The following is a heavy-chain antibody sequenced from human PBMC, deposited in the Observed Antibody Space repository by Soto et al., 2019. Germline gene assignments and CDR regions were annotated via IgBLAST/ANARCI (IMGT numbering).Heavy chain of an antibody. Sequence: VASVKVSCKASGYTFTSYYMHWVRQAPGQGLEWMGIINPSGGSTSYARKFQGRVTMTRDTSTSTVYMELSSLRSEDTAVYYCARDSVLRYFDGLSNALHITGWFDPWGQGTLVTVSS. CDR2: INPSGGST. CDR1: GYTFTSYY. V-gene: IGHV1-46*01. CDR3: ARDSVLRYFDGLSNALHITGWFDP. J-gene: IGHJ5*02. D-gene: IGHD3-9*01.